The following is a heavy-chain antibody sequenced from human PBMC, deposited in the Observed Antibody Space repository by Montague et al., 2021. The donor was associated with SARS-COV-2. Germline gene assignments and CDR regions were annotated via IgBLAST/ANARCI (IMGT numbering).Heavy chain of an antibody. CDR2: IYYSGST. CDR3: ARGSYGPGAFDI. D-gene: IGHD5-18*01. J-gene: IGHJ3*02. V-gene: IGHV4-59*01. CDR1: GASISSYY. Sequence: SETLSLTCTVSGASISSYYWSWVRQPPGKGLEWIGYIYYSGSTNYNPSLKSRVTISLDTSKNQFSLKLNSVTAADTAVYYCARGSYGPGAFDIWGQGTMVTVSS.